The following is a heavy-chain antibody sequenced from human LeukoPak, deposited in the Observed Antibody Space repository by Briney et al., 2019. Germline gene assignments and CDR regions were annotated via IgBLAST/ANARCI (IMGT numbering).Heavy chain of an antibody. CDR2: IIPILGIA. Sequence: ASVKVSCKASGGAFSSHAISWVRQAPGQGLEWMGRIIPILGIANYAQKFQGRVTITADKSTSTAYMELSSLRSEDTAVYYCYRNHPGGGGTPTFDYWGQGTLVTVSS. CDR3: YRNHPGGGGTPTFDY. D-gene: IGHD1-7*01. J-gene: IGHJ4*02. CDR1: GGAFSSHA. V-gene: IGHV1-69*04.